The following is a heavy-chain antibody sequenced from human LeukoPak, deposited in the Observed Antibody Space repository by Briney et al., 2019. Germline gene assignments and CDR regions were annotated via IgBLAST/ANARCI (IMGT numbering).Heavy chain of an antibody. CDR3: VRAGGKRGYDI. CDR1: GFTFSHHR. J-gene: IGHJ3*02. V-gene: IGHV3-72*01. D-gene: IGHD4-23*01. Sequence: GGSLTLPCAVSGFTFSHHRMVWLRQVPGKGRQWVGRSTYKLYSYTTEYPASVKGSLTISSADSDNSLNLQLNTLKTDDAAVYYCVRAGGKRGYDIWGQRTMVTVSS. CDR2: STYKLYSYTT.